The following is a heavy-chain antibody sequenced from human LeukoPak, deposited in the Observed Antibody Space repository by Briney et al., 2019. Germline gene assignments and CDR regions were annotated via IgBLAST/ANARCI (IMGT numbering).Heavy chain of an antibody. Sequence: SVKVSCKASGGTFSNYAINWVRQAPGQGLEWMGGIIPIFGTANYAQKFQDRITFTADESTNTAYMELSSLSSEDTAVYYCATYPYYYDSGGYFYFDYWGQETLVTVSS. CDR2: IIPIFGTA. D-gene: IGHD3-22*01. J-gene: IGHJ4*02. CDR3: ATYPYYYDSGGYFYFDY. V-gene: IGHV1-69*13. CDR1: GGTFSNYA.